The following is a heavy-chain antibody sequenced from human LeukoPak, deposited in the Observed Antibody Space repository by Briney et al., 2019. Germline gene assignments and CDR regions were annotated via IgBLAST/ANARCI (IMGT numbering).Heavy chain of an antibody. Sequence: PGGSLRLSCAASDFTFTNAWINWVRQAPGKGLEWVGRIKSRADGGTTDYAAPVKGRFTISRDDSKNTLYLQMNSLKTEDTAVYYCNTFQKPTMYWGQGALVTVSS. CDR3: NTFQKPTMY. V-gene: IGHV3-15*07. J-gene: IGHJ4*02. CDR1: DFTFTNAW. D-gene: IGHD3-10*01. CDR2: IKSRADGGTT.